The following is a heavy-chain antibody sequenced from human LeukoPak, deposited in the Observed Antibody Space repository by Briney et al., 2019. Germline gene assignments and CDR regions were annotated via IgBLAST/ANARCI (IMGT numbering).Heavy chain of an antibody. V-gene: IGHV1-3*01. Sequence: ASVKVSCKASGYTLTSYAMHWVRQAPGQRLEWMGWINAGNGNTKYSQKFQGRVTITRDTSASTAYMELSSLRSEDTAVCYCARGEQLLLPYYFDYWGQGTLVTVPS. D-gene: IGHD6-13*01. CDR1: GYTLTSYA. J-gene: IGHJ4*02. CDR2: INAGNGNT. CDR3: ARGEQLLLPYYFDY.